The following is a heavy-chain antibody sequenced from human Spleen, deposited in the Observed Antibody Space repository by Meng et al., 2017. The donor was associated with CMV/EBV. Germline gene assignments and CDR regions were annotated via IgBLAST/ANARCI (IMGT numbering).Heavy chain of an antibody. V-gene: IGHV1-69*05. J-gene: IGHJ6*02. Sequence: SVKVSCKASGGTFSSYDISWVRQAPGQGLEWMGEFIPIFGTANYAQKFQGRVTITTDESTTTAYMELNSLRSEDTAVYYCARDAYKDGYSSWYGRDYYYGMDVWGQGTTVT. CDR1: GGTFSSYD. CDR2: FIPIFGTA. D-gene: IGHD6-13*01. CDR3: ARDAYKDGYSSWYGRDYYYGMDV.